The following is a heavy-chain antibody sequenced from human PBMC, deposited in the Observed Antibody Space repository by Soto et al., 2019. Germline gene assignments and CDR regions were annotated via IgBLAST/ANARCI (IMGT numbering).Heavy chain of an antibody. Sequence: GGSLRLSCAASGFTCSSYAMSWVRQAPGKGLEWVSAISGSGGSTYYADPAKGRFTISRGNSKNTLYLQMNSLRAEDTAVYYCAKEVAAAPDNNWGQGTLVTVSS. CDR2: ISGSGGST. V-gene: IGHV3-23*01. J-gene: IGHJ4*02. CDR3: AKEVAAAPDNN. CDR1: GFTCSSYA. D-gene: IGHD6-13*01.